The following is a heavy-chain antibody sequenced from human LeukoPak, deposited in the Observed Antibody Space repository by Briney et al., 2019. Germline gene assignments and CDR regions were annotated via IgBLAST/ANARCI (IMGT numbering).Heavy chain of an antibody. D-gene: IGHD5-24*01. CDR2: INPNTGGT. J-gene: IGHJ5*02. CDR1: GYAFTDYY. V-gene: IGHV1-2*02. CDR3: SRDTTMARWFDP. Sequence: GASMKVSCKASGYAFTDYYLHWMRQAPGQGLEWMGWINPNTGGTNYAPRFQDRVIMTRDTSITTAYMELTSLRSDDTAVYYCSRDTTMARWFDPWGQGTLVTVSS.